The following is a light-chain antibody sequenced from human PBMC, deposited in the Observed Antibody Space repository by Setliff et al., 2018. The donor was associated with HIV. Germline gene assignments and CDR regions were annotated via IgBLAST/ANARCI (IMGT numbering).Light chain of an antibody. Sequence: DIVMTQSPLSLPVTSGEPASISCRCSQSLLHTNGYNYLDWYLQKPGQSPQLLIYLGSNRASGVPDRFSGSGSGTDFTLKISRVEAEDVGVYYCMQALQTPLTFGGGTRWIS. V-gene: IGKV2-28*01. CDR3: MQALQTPLT. CDR2: LGS. J-gene: IGKJ4*01. CDR1: QSLLHTNGYNY.